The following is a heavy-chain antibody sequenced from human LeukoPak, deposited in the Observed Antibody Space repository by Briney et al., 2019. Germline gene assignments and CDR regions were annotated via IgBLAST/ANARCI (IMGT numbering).Heavy chain of an antibody. V-gene: IGHV3-21*01. J-gene: IGHJ3*02. CDR3: ARSETGTTLGAFDI. Sequence: GGSLRLFCAASGFTFSSYSMNWVRQAPGKGLEWVSSISSSSSYIYYADSVKGRLTISRDNAKNSLYLQMNSLRAEDTAVYYCARSETGTTLGAFDIWGQGTMVTVSS. CDR1: GFTFSSYS. D-gene: IGHD1-7*01. CDR2: ISSSSSYI.